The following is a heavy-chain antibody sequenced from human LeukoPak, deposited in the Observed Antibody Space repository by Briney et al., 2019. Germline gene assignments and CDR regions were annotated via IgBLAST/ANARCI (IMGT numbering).Heavy chain of an antibody. J-gene: IGHJ5*02. CDR1: GYTFTSYG. D-gene: IGHD6-19*01. CDR3: ARGDSSGWYNWFDP. V-gene: IGHV1-2*02. Sequence: GASVKVSCKASGYTFTSYGISWVRQAPGQGLEWMGWINPNSGGTNYAQKFQGRVTMTRDTSISTAYMELSRLRSDDTAVYYCARGDSSGWYNWFDPWGQGTLVTVSS. CDR2: INPNSGGT.